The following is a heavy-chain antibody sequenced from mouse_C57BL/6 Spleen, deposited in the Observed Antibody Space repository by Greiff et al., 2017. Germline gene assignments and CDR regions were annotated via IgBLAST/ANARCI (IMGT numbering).Heavy chain of an antibody. CDR2: IYPGGGYT. D-gene: IGHD1-1*01. Sequence: QVQLQQSGAELVRPGTSVKMSCKASGYTFTNYWIGWAKQRPGHGLEWIGDIYPGGGYTNSNEKFKGKATLTADKSSSTAYMQFSSLTSEDSAIYYCARRPYYYGSSYNYFDYWGQGTILTVSS. V-gene: IGHV1-63*01. CDR1: GYTFTNYW. CDR3: ARRPYYYGSSYNYFDY. J-gene: IGHJ2*01.